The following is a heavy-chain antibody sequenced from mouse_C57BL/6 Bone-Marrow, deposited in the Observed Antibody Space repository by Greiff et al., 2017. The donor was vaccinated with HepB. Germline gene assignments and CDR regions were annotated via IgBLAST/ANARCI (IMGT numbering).Heavy chain of an antibody. CDR2: INPNNGGT. V-gene: IGHV1-18*01. CDR1: GYTFTDYN. Sequence: EVQLQESGPELVKPGASVKIPCKASGYTFTDYNMDWVKQSHGKSLEWIGDINPNNGGTIYNQKFKGKATLTVDKSSSTAYMELRSLTSEDTAVYYCARKEGLLYAMDYWGQGTSVTVSS. D-gene: IGHD3-1*01. CDR3: ARKEGLLYAMDY. J-gene: IGHJ4*01.